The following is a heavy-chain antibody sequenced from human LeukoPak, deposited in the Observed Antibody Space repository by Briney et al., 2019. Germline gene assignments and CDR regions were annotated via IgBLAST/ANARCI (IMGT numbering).Heavy chain of an antibody. J-gene: IGHJ4*02. V-gene: IGHV1-69*05. Sequence: SVTVSCKGSGGTFSSYAISWVRQPPGPGPEWMGGMIPFFGTANYAQKFQGRVTITTDESTSTAYMELSSLRSEDTSLYYGARHGDSSGYYYFDYWGQGTLVTVSS. D-gene: IGHD3-22*01. CDR1: GGTFSSYA. CDR2: MIPFFGTA. CDR3: ARHGDSSGYYYFDY.